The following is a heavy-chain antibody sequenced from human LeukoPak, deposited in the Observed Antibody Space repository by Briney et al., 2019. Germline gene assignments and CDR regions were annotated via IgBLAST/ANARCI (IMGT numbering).Heavy chain of an antibody. D-gene: IGHD3-3*01. V-gene: IGHV1-8*03. CDR3: ARGRGFGVARDVGDAFDI. CDR2: MNPNSGNT. Sequence: GASVKVSCKASGYTFTSYDINWVRQATGQGLEWMGWMNPNSGNTGYAQKFQGRVTITRNTSISTAYMELRSLRSEDTAVYYCARGRGFGVARDVGDAFDIWGQGTMVTVSS. CDR1: GYTFTSYD. J-gene: IGHJ3*02.